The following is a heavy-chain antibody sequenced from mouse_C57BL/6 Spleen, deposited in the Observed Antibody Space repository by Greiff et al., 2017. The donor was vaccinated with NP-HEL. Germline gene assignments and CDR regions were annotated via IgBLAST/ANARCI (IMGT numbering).Heavy chain of an antibody. CDR2: IYPGDGDT. CDR1: GYAFSSSW. Sequence: QVQLKESGPELVKPGASVKISCKASGYAFSSSWMNWVKQRPGTGLEWIGRIYPGDGDTNYNGKFKGKATLTADKSSSTAYMQLSSLTSEDSAVYFCARWGTNWYFDVWGTGTTVTVSS. D-gene: IGHD2-14*01. CDR3: ARWGTNWYFDV. J-gene: IGHJ1*03. V-gene: IGHV1-82*01.